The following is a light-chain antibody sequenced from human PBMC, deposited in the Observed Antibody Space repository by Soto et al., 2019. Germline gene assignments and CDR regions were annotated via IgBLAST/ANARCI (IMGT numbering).Light chain of an antibody. CDR1: QSISSW. Sequence: DIQMTQSPSTLSASVGDRVTITCRASQSISSWLAWYQQKPGKAPKLLIYDASSLESGVPSRFSGSGSGTEFTLTISSLQPDDFATYYCQHYNSYSPGSGTVGPGTKVDIK. CDR3: QHYNSYSPGSGT. J-gene: IGKJ3*01. V-gene: IGKV1-5*01. CDR2: DAS.